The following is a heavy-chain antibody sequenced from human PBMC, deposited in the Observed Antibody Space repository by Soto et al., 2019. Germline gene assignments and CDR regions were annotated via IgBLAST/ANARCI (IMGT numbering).Heavy chain of an antibody. J-gene: IGHJ4*02. CDR1: GFTFTRFA. CDR3: AIGEEFSTSYFNF. D-gene: IGHD3-10*01. V-gene: IGHV3-23*01. Sequence: EVHLLESGGGMVRPGGSLRLSCAASGFTFTRFAVSWVRQAPGKGLEWVSAISGSGDATYYADSVKGRFTVSRDNSRNTVYLQVDSLRAEDTAVYHCAIGEEFSTSYFNFWGKGTLVTVSS. CDR2: ISGSGDAT.